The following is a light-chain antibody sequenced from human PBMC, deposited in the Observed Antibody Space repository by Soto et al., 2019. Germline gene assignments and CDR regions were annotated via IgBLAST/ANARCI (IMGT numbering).Light chain of an antibody. CDR2: QVS. CDR1: QSIDRW. V-gene: IGKV1-5*03. Sequence: DIQMTQSPSTLSASVGDRVTITCRASQSIDRWLAWYQLKPGRAPKVLIQQVSNLQSGVRSRFSGSGSGTDFTLTISSLQPDDFATYYCEQYHTYSTFGQGTKLEIK. CDR3: EQYHTYST. J-gene: IGKJ2*01.